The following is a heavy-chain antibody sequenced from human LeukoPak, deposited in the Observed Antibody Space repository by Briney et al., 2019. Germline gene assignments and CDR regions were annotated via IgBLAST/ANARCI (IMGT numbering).Heavy chain of an antibody. CDR1: GFTFSSYW. CDR3: AGVIYYTSDAFDI. D-gene: IGHD3-22*01. J-gene: IGHJ3*02. V-gene: IGHV3-74*01. Sequence: PGGSLRLSCAASGFTFSSYWMHWVRQAPGKGPVWVSRINSDGGTTNYADSVKGRLTISRDNAKNTLYLQMNSLRDEDTAVYYCAGVIYYTSDAFDIWGQGTMVTVSS. CDR2: INSDGGTT.